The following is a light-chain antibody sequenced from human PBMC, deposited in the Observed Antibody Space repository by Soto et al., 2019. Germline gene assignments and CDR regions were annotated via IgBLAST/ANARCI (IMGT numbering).Light chain of an antibody. CDR3: QSYDGSLSGPVV. Sequence: QRVTISCTGXXXXIGAGLYVHGYQQLPGTAPKPLIYDNNNRPSPVPDRFSGSKSGTSASLAITGLQAEDEADYYCQSYDGSLSGPVVFGGGTKLTVL. J-gene: IGLJ2*01. CDR2: DNN. V-gene: IGLV1-40*01. CDR1: XXXIGAGLY.